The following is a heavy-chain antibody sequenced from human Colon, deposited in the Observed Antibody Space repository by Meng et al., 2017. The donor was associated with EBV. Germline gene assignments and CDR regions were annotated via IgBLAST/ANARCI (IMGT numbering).Heavy chain of an antibody. CDR2: INYSGNT. V-gene: IGHV4-34*01. CDR1: GGSFRGYY. Sequence: QVQLQQWGAGLLKPSETLFLSCAVYGGSFRGYYWTWIRQPPGKGLEWVAEINYSGNTNYSPSLKSRVTISIDTSKNQFSLKLSSVTAADTAIYYCARRLAALDYWGQGTLVTVSA. CDR3: ARRLAALDY. D-gene: IGHD6-19*01. J-gene: IGHJ4*02.